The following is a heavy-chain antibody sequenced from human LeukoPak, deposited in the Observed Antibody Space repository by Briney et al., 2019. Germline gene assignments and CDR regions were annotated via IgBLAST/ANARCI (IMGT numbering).Heavy chain of an antibody. J-gene: IGHJ4*02. V-gene: IGHV3-23*01. CDR2: IYGSGEGQT. CDR3: AKDVKSDGVWDVDH. CDR1: GFNFRAYT. D-gene: IGHD4-17*01. Sequence: GGSLRLSCAGYGFNFRAYTMNWVRQAPGQGLEWVSGIYGSGEGQTFYADSVRGRFTISRDDSRNLVFLHMDSLRAEDTALYYCAKDVKSDGVWDVDHWGRGTLVTVSS.